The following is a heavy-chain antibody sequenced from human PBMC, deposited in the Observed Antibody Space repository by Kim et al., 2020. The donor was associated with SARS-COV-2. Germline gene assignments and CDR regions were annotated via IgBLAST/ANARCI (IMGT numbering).Heavy chain of an antibody. CDR2: ISYDGSNK. Sequence: GGSLRLSCAASGFTFSSYGMHWVRQAPGKGLEWVAVISYDGSNKYYADSVKGRFTISRDNSKNTLYLQMNSLRAEDTAVYYCANLGRGMATDYWGQGTLVTVSS. V-gene: IGHV3-30*18. CDR3: ANLGRGMATDY. D-gene: IGHD3-10*01. CDR1: GFTFSSYG. J-gene: IGHJ4*02.